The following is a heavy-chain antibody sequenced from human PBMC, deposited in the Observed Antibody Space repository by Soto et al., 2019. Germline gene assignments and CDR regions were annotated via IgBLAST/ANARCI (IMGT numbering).Heavy chain of an antibody. J-gene: IGHJ6*02. CDR3: AKGGAIVAAGTRVYLYNAMDV. CDR1: GYTFTGYY. Sequence: GASVKVSCKASGYTFTGYYVHWVRQAPGQGLEWMGWINPNSGDTYLAQRFQGRVTMHRDTSIGTAYMELRGLTSDDTAEYYCAKGGAIVAAGTRVYLYNAMDVWGQGTTVTVSS. D-gene: IGHD1-26*01. V-gene: IGHV1-2*02. CDR2: INPNSGDT.